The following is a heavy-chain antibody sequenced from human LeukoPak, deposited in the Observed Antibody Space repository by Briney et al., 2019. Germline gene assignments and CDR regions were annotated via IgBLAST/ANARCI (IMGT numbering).Heavy chain of an antibody. V-gene: IGHV3-73*01. Sequence: GGSLELSCAASGFTFSGSAMHWVRQASGKGLEWVGRIRSKANSYATAYAASVKGRFTISRDDSKNTAYLQMNSLKTEDTAVYYCTRHSSGSWPLDYWGQGTLVTVSS. J-gene: IGHJ4*02. CDR2: IRSKANSYAT. CDR3: TRHSSGSWPLDY. D-gene: IGHD6-13*01. CDR1: GFTFSGSA.